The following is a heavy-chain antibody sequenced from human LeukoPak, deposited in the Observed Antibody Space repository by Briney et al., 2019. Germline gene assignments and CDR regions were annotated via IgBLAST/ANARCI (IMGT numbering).Heavy chain of an antibody. CDR3: AREDFTVTGAFDY. CDR1: GFTFSSYG. D-gene: IGHD4-17*01. V-gene: IGHV3-21*01. Sequence: GGSLRLSCAGSGFTFSSYGMHWVRQAPGKGLEWVSFISSGSSHTFYADSVKGRFTISRDNAKNSLYLQMNSLRAEDTAVYFCAREDFTVTGAFDYWGQGTLVTVSS. CDR2: ISSGSSHT. J-gene: IGHJ4*02.